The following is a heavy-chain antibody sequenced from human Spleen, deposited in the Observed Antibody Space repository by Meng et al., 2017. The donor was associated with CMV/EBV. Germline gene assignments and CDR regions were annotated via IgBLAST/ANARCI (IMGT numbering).Heavy chain of an antibody. D-gene: IGHD3-22*01. J-gene: IGHJ6*02. CDR3: NLPYYYDSSGFLDV. CDR2: IRRKTDGGTT. CDR1: GFSFSNAW. V-gene: IGHV3-15*01. Sequence: GGSLRLSCAASGFSFSNAWMTWVRQAPGKGLEWVGHIRRKTDGGTTDYAAPVKGRFTISRDDSKNTLYLQMNSLKTEDTAVYYCNLPYYYDSSGFLDVWGQGTTVTVSS.